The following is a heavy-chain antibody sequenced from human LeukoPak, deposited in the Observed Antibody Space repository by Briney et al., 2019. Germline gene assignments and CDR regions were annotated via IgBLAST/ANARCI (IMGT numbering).Heavy chain of an antibody. CDR1: GFTFSDHY. V-gene: IGHV3-11*04. CDR3: AREDGTY. D-gene: IGHD6-6*01. Sequence: GGSLRLSCAASGFTFSDHYMSWIRQAPGKGLQWVSYISGSGTTIYYADSVKGRFTISRDNAKNSLYLQMNSLRAEDTAVYYCAREDGTYWGQGTLVTVSS. J-gene: IGHJ4*02. CDR2: ISGSGTTI.